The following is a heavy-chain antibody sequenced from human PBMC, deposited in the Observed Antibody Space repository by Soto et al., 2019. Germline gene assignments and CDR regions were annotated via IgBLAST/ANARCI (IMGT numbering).Heavy chain of an antibody. V-gene: IGHV3-74*01. CDR1: GFTFGNFW. Sequence: EVQLVESGGGLVQPGGSLRLSCAASGFTFGNFWMHWVRQPPGKGPVWVAGLSTDGSVTHYAESVKGRFTISRDNAKNTLYLQMNSLRADDTAVYFCTRDYKDCGDDGPGDCWGPGTLVTVSS. J-gene: IGHJ4*02. CDR2: LSTDGSVT. CDR3: TRDYKDCGDDGPGDC. D-gene: IGHD4-17*01.